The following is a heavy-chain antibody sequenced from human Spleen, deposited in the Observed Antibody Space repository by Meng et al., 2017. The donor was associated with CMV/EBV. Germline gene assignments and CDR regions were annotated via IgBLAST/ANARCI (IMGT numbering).Heavy chain of an antibody. D-gene: IGHD1-1*01. J-gene: IGHJ5*02. CDR3: ARHKTSTNWFDP. CDR2: IDYSGDI. CDR1: GSIRRSSYC. Sequence: GSIRRSSYCWSWSRRPQRKGLEWMGSIDYSGDIFYNPSLKSRVTISAETFKNQFSLKLSSVTAADTAVYYCARHKTSTNWFDPWGQGTLVTVSS. V-gene: IGHV4-39*01.